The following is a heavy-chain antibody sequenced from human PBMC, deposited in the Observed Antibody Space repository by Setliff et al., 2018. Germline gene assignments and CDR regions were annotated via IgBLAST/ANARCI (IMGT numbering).Heavy chain of an antibody. CDR1: GFNLRTSS. J-gene: IGHJ4*02. CDR2: IKQDGSEK. CDR3: ARDGGEY. D-gene: IGHD3-16*01. V-gene: IGHV3-7*01. Sequence: LRLSWAASGFNLRTSSMSWVRQAPGKGLEWVANIKQDGSEKYYVDSVKGRFTISRDNAKNSLYPQMNSLRAEDTAVYYCARDGGEYWGQGTLVTVSS.